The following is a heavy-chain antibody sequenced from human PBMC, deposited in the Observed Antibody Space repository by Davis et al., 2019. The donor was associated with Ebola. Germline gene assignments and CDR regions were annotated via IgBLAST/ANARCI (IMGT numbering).Heavy chain of an antibody. D-gene: IGHD3-9*01. CDR1: GYTFTSYD. J-gene: IGHJ6*02. V-gene: IGHV1-8*01. Sequence: AASVKVSCKASGYTFTSYDINWVRQATGQGLEWMGWMNPNSGNTGYAQKFQGRVTMTRNTSISTAYMELSSLRSEDTAVYYCARDPTYYDILTGQRNFYGMDVWGQGTTVTVSS. CDR2: MNPNSGNT. CDR3: ARDPTYYDILTGQRNFYGMDV.